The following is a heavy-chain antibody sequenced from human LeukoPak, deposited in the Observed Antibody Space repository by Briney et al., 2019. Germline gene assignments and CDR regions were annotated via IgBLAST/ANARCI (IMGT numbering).Heavy chain of an antibody. V-gene: IGHV3-33*01. J-gene: IGHJ4*02. CDR2: IWDDGSNK. CDR3: ARDYYYVNSGYWLDY. D-gene: IGHD3-22*01. Sequence: GRSLRLSCVASGFTFSDYGMHWVRQAPGKGLEWVALIWDDGSNKYYADSLKGRFTISRDNSKSTLYLQMNSLRAEDTAVYYCARDYYYVNSGYWLDYWGQGTPVTVSS. CDR1: GFTFSDYG.